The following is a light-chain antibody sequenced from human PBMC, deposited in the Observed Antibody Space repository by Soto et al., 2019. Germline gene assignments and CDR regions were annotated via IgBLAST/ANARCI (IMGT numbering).Light chain of an antibody. CDR2: GAS. Sequence: EIVLTQSPGTLSLSPGERATLSCRASQSVSNSNLAWYQQKPGQAPRLLIYGASSRATGIPDRFSGSGSGKDFTLTISRLEPEDFAVYYCQQYGGSPGTFGQGTKVEIK. V-gene: IGKV3-20*01. J-gene: IGKJ1*01. CDR3: QQYGGSPGT. CDR1: QSVSNSN.